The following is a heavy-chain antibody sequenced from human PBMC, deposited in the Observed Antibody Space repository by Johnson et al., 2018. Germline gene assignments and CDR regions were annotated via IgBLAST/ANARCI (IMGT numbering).Heavy chain of an antibody. V-gene: IGHV3-9*01. CDR3: AKAPGGWLVEVAEYFQH. CDR2: ISWNSGSI. D-gene: IGHD3-22*01. J-gene: IGHJ1*01. Sequence: VQLVQSGGGLVQPGRSLRLSCAASGFTFDDYAMHWVRQAPGKGLEWVSGISWNSGSIGYADSVEGRFTISRDNAKNSLYLQRNSLRPEDTALYYCAKAPGGWLVEVAEYFQHWGQGTLVTVSS. CDR1: GFTFDDYA.